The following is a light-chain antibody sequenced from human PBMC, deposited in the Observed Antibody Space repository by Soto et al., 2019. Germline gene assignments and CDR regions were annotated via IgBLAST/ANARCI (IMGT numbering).Light chain of an antibody. Sequence: IRMTQSTSSLSASVGDRVTITCRASQSISSYLNWYQQKPGKAPKLLIYDASNLETGVPSRFSGSGSGTDFTFTISSLQPEDIATYYCQQYDNLPWTFGQGTKWIS. CDR2: DAS. J-gene: IGKJ1*01. V-gene: IGKV1-33*01. CDR3: QQYDNLPWT. CDR1: QSISSY.